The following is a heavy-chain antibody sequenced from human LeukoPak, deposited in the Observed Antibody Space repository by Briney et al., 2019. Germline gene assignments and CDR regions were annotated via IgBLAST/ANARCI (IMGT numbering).Heavy chain of an antibody. J-gene: IGHJ4*02. D-gene: IGHD3-3*01. Sequence: SETLSLTCTVSGYSISSGYYWGWIRQPPGKGLEWIGSIYHSGSTYYNPSLKSRVTISVDTSKNQFSLKLSSVTAADTAVYYCASVKTYYDFWSGFAPSDCWGQGTLVTVSS. V-gene: IGHV4-38-2*02. CDR2: IYHSGST. CDR3: ASVKTYYDFWSGFAPSDC. CDR1: GYSISSGYY.